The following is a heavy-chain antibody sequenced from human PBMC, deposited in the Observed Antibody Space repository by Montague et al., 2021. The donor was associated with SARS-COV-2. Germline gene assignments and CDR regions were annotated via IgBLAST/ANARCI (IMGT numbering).Heavy chain of an antibody. CDR1: GFSLSNARMG. CDR2: IFSNDEK. Sequence: PALVTPTQTLTLTCTVSGFSLSNARMGVSWIRQPPGKALEWLAHIFSNDEKSYSTSLKSRLTISKDTSKSQVVLTMTNMDPVDTATYYCARIVVAAAGYYYYYGMDVWGQGTTVTVSS. J-gene: IGHJ6*02. D-gene: IGHD6-13*01. V-gene: IGHV2-26*01. CDR3: ARIVVAAAGYYYYYGMDV.